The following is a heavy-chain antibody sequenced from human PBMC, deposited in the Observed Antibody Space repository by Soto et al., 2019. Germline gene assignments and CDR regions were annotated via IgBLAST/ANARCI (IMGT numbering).Heavy chain of an antibody. V-gene: IGHV1-46*01. CDR1: GDTFTDYY. Sequence: GASVKVFCKASGDTFTDYYIHWVRQAPGQGLEWMGVIRPTGDFANYAQKFQGRVTMTRDTSTSTVYMVLSSLKSEDTAVYYCARDRPTTWFRTGMDVWGQGTTVTVSS. CDR2: IRPTGDFA. J-gene: IGHJ6*02. CDR3: ARDRPTTWFRTGMDV. D-gene: IGHD3-9*01.